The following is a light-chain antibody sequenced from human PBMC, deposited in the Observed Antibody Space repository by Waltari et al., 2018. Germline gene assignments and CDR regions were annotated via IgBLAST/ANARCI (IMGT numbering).Light chain of an antibody. CDR3: QQYGSSPRT. CDR1: QSFTSTY. V-gene: IGKV3-20*01. Sequence: EIVLTQSPGTLSMSPGERATLSCRATQSFTSTYLAWYQQKPGQAPRLLIYGVSSRATGIPDRFSGSGSGTDFTLTISRLEPEDLGVYYCQQYGSSPRTFGQGTKVVIK. CDR2: GVS. J-gene: IGKJ1*01.